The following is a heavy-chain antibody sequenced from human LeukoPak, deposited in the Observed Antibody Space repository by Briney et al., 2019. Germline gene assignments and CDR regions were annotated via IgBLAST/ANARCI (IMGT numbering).Heavy chain of an antibody. V-gene: IGHV1-69*13. CDR1: GGTFSSYA. CDR3: ARGVRYFDWLPYY. CDR2: IIPIFGTA. J-gene: IGHJ4*02. Sequence: SVKVSCKASGGTFSSYAISWVRQAPGQGLEWMGGIIPIFGTANYAQKFQGRVTITADESTSTAYMELSSLRSEDTAVYYCARGVRYFDWLPYYWGQGTLVTVSS. D-gene: IGHD3-9*01.